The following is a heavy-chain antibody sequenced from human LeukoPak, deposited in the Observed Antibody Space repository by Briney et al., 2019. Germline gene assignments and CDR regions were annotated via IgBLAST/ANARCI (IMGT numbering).Heavy chain of an antibody. CDR3: TTAPLGSGCLIDY. CDR2: IKRKTDGGTT. J-gene: IGHJ4*02. V-gene: IGHV3-15*01. Sequence: PGGSLRLSCAASGFTFSNAWMSWVRQAPGKGLEWVGRIKRKTDGGTTDYAAPVKGRFTISRDDSKNTLSLQMNSLKPAATAVYYCTTAPLGSGCLIDYWGQGTLVTVSS. D-gene: IGHD1-1*01. CDR1: GFTFSNAW.